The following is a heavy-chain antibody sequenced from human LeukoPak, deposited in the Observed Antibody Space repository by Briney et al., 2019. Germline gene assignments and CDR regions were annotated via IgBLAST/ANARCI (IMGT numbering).Heavy chain of an antibody. V-gene: IGHV3-23*01. CDR3: ARDFCSAGSCYPDN. J-gene: IGHJ4*02. D-gene: IGHD2-15*01. CDR2: IGGGGGNT. Sequence: PGGSLRLSCAASGLTFSSYAMSWVRQAPGKGLEWVSAIGGGGGNTYYADSVKGRFTISRDNSKNTLYLQMNSLRVEDTAVYYCARDFCSAGSCYPDNWGQGTLVTVFS. CDR1: GLTFSSYA.